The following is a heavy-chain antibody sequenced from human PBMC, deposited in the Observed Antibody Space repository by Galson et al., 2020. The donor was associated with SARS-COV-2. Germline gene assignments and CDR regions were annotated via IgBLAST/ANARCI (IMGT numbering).Heavy chain of an antibody. Sequence: TGGSLRLSCAASGFTFSSYSMNWVRQAPGKGLEWVSSISSSSSYIYYADSVKGRFTISRDNAKNSPYLQMNSLRAEDTAVYYCASQYSSGWLNIDYWGQGTLVTVSS. V-gene: IGHV3-21*01. CDR2: ISSSSSYI. CDR3: ASQYSSGWLNIDY. J-gene: IGHJ4*02. CDR1: GFTFSSYS. D-gene: IGHD6-19*01.